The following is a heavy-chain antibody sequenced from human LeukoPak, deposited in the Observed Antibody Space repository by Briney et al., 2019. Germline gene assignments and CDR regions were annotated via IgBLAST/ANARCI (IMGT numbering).Heavy chain of an antibody. V-gene: IGHV1-2*02. D-gene: IGHD2-15*01. CDR3: ARDSRDCSGGSCYLGHAFDI. Sequence: ASVKVSCKASGYTFTGYYMHWVRQAPGQGLEWMGWINPNSGGTNYAQKFQGRVTMTRDTPISTAYMELRSLRSDDTAVYYCARDSRDCSGGSCYLGHAFDIWGQGTMVTVSS. CDR1: GYTFTGYY. J-gene: IGHJ3*02. CDR2: INPNSGGT.